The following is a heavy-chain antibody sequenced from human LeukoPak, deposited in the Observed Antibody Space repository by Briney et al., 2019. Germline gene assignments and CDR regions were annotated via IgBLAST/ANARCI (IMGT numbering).Heavy chain of an antibody. Sequence: ASVKVSCKASGYTFTSYGISWVRQAPGQGLEWMGWISAYNGNTNYAQKLQGRVTMTTDTSTSTAYMELRSLRSEDTAVYYCASYNWNFGSAFDIWGQGTMVTVSS. CDR3: ASYNWNFGSAFDI. CDR1: GYTFTSYG. J-gene: IGHJ3*02. D-gene: IGHD1-7*01. V-gene: IGHV1-18*01. CDR2: ISAYNGNT.